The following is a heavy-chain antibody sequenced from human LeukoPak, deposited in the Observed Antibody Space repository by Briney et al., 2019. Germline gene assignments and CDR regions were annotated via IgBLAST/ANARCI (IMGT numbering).Heavy chain of an antibody. CDR1: GFTFDDYA. CDR2: NSGGWGSK. V-gene: IGHV3-43*02. J-gene: IGHJ4*02. CDR3: AKDMGYCRSTSCYRMEY. D-gene: IGHD2-2*01. Sequence: PGGSLRLSCAASGFTFDDYAMHWVRQAPGKGLEGVYINSGGWGSKYYADAVRGRFTIPRDNSKSSLYLQMNSLRTEDTALYYCAKDMGYCRSTSCYRMEYWGQGTLVTVSS.